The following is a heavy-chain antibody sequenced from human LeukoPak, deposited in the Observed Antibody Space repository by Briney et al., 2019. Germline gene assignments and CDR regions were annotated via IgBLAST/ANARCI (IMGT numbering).Heavy chain of an antibody. V-gene: IGHV1-24*01. J-gene: IGHJ3*02. Sequence: ASVKVSCKVSGYTLTELSMHWVRQAPGKGLEWMGGFDPEDGETIYAQKFQGRVTMTEDTSTDTAYMELSSLRSEDTAVYYCARDKALDDAFDIWGQGTMVTVSS. D-gene: IGHD3-16*02. CDR2: FDPEDGET. CDR3: ARDKALDDAFDI. CDR1: GYTLTELS.